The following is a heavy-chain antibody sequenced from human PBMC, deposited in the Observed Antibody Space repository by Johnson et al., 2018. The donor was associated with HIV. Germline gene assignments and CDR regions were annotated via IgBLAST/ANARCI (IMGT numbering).Heavy chain of an antibody. Sequence: QVQLVESGGGVVQPGRSLRLSCAASGFTFSSYAMHWVRQAPGQGLEWVAVISYDGSNKYYADSVKGRFTISRDNSKNTLYLQMNSLRAEDTAVYYCARDFIAPELGDAFDRGGEGTMVTVSS. CDR3: ARDFIAPELGDAFDR. V-gene: IGHV3-30-3*01. CDR2: ISYDGSNK. D-gene: IGHD6-25*01. CDR1: GFTFSSYA. J-gene: IGHJ3*02.